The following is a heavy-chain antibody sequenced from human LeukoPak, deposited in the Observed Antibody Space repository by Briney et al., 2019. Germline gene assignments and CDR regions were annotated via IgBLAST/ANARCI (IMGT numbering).Heavy chain of an antibody. CDR2: INPNSGGT. D-gene: IGHD6-19*01. V-gene: IGHV1-2*02. J-gene: IGHJ6*03. CDR3: ARGCRVQQWLVPPYYYYYMDV. Sequence: ASVKVSCKASGYTFTGYYMHWVRQAPGQGLEWMGWINPNSGGTNYAQKFQGRVTMTRNTSISTAYMELSSLRSEDTAVYYCARGCRVQQWLVPPYYYYYMDVWGKGTTVTISS. CDR1: GYTFTGYY.